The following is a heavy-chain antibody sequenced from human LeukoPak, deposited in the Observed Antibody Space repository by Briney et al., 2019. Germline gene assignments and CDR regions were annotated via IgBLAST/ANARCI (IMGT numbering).Heavy chain of an antibody. D-gene: IGHD3-10*01. CDR2: INHSGST. CDR1: GGSFSGYY. CDR3: ARETARVLGFGSFDY. Sequence: SETLSLTCAVYGGSFSGYYWSWIRQPPGKGLEWIGEINHSGSTNYNPSLKSRVTISLDTSKNQFSLKLSSVTAAATAVYYCARETARVLGFGSFDYWGQGTLVTVSS. J-gene: IGHJ4*02. V-gene: IGHV4-34*09.